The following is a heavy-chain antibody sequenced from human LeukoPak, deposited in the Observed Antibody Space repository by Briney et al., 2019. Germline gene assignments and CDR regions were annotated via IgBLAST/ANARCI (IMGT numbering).Heavy chain of an antibody. CDR2: IRYDGSNK. D-gene: IGHD3-3*01. CDR3: AKDIYDFWSGYLSYDAFDI. V-gene: IGHV3-30*02. Sequence: GGSLRLSCAASGFTFSSYGMHWVRQAPGKGLEWVAFIRYDGSNKYYADSVKGRFTISRDNSKNTLYLQMNSLRAEDTAVYYYAKDIYDFWSGYLSYDAFDIWGQGTMVTVSS. J-gene: IGHJ3*02. CDR1: GFTFSSYG.